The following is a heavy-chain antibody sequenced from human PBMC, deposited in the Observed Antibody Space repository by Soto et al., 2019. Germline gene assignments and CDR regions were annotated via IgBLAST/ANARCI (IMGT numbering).Heavy chain of an antibody. CDR1: GYGFANAY. J-gene: IGHJ5*02. D-gene: IGHD4-4*01. V-gene: IGHV1-2*02. CDR3: ARSDDSTSYPLDL. Sequence: AAAKSAWKCSGYGFANAYMGCVLEDTGQGLEWMGWMNPRSGGTKYAQAFQDRVTMTRDASISTAYMEVTSLRHGDTAVYFCARSDDSTSYPLDLSGPGTLVTVSS. CDR2: MNPRSGGT.